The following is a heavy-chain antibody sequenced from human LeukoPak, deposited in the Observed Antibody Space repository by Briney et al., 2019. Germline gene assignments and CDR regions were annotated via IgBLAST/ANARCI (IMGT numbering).Heavy chain of an antibody. CDR1: GFPFSDYY. V-gene: IGHV3-11*01. CDR3: ARQYSGRYPDY. CDR2: ISSRGGTT. D-gene: IGHD1-26*01. Sequence: GGSLRLSCAASGFPFSDYYMSWVRQAPGKGLEWVSYISSRGGTTHYVDSVKGRFTISRDNAKNSLYLQMNSLRAEDTAVYYCARQYSGRYPDYWGQGTLVTVSS. J-gene: IGHJ4*02.